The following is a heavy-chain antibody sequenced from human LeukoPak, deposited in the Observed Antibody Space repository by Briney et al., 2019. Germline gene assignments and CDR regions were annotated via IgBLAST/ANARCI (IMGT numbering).Heavy chain of an antibody. CDR2: ISAYNGNT. V-gene: IGHV1-18*01. CDR3: AREDPYCSGGSCHSIGMDV. CDR1: GYTFTSYG. Sequence: ASVKVSCKASGYTFTSYGIGWVRQAPGQGLEWMGWISAYNGNTNYAQKLQGRVTMTTDTSTSTAYMELRSLRSDDTAVYYCAREDPYCSGGSCHSIGMDVWGKGTTVTISS. D-gene: IGHD2-15*01. J-gene: IGHJ6*04.